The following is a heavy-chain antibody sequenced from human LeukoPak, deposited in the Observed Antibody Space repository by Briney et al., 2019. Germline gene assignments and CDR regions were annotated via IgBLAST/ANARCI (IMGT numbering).Heavy chain of an antibody. Sequence: SETLSLTCAVYGGSFSGYYWSWIRQPPGKGLEWIGEIHHSGSTNYNPSLKSRVTISIDTSKNQFSLKLSSVTAADTAVYYCARGSGGGNNPFDFWGQGTLVTVSS. D-gene: IGHD1/OR15-1a*01. CDR1: GGSFSGYY. CDR2: IHHSGST. J-gene: IGHJ4*02. CDR3: ARGSGGGNNPFDF. V-gene: IGHV4-34*01.